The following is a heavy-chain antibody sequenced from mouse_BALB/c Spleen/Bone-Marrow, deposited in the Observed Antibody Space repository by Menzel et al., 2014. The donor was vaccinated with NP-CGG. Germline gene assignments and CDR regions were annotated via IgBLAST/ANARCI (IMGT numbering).Heavy chain of an antibody. CDR2: ISSGGSYT. CDR3: ARAGRYDGNFDY. V-gene: IGHV5-9-1*01. J-gene: IGHJ2*01. D-gene: IGHD2-14*01. CDR1: GFTFSSCA. Sequence: EVKLMESGGGLVKPGGSLKLSCAASGFTFSSCAMSWVRQTPEKRLEWVATISSGGSYTYCLDSVKGRFTISRDNAKNTLYLQMSSLRSKDTAMYYCARAGRYDGNFDYWGQGTTLTASS.